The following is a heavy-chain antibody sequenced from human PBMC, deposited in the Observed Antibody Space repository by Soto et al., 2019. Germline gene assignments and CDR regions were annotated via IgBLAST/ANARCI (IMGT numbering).Heavy chain of an antibody. D-gene: IGHD3-16*01. CDR1: DYTFTSYG. Sequence: QVQLVQSGAEVKKPGASVKVSCKASDYTFTSYGISWVRQAPGQGLEWMGWISAYNGNTNYAQKREGRVTTTTDTSTSTAYMGLRSLRSDDTAVYYWARDKPVGGVLEDYWGQGTLVTVSS. V-gene: IGHV1-18*01. J-gene: IGHJ4*02. CDR2: ISAYNGNT. CDR3: ARDKPVGGVLEDY.